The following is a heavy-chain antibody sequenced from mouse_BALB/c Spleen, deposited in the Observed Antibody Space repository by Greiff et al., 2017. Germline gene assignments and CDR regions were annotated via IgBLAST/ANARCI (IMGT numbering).Heavy chain of an antibody. CDR3: ARGWDDYFAY. Sequence: VQGVESGPGLVAPSQSLSITCTVSGFSLTSYGVHWVRQPPGKGLEWLGVIWAGGSTNYNSALMSRLSISKDNSKSQVFLKMNSLQTDDTAMYYCARGWDDYFAYWGQGTLVTVSA. CDR2: IWAGGST. CDR1: GFSLTSYG. D-gene: IGHD2-4*01. V-gene: IGHV2-9*02. J-gene: IGHJ3*01.